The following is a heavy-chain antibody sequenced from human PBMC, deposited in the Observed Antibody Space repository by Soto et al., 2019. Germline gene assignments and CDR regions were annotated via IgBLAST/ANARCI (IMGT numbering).Heavy chain of an antibody. CDR2: IKSRTDGGTI. CDR3: TMDRAVRRAAVGFDT. J-gene: IGHJ5*02. Sequence: GGSLRLSCAASGFTLSNVWMSWVRQAPGKGLEWVGRIKSRTDGGTIDYTAPVKGRFTISRDDSENTLHLQMNSLKSEDTGVYYCTMDRAVRRAAVGFDTWGQGTLVTVSS. V-gene: IGHV3-15*01. CDR1: GFTLSNVW. D-gene: IGHD3-10*01.